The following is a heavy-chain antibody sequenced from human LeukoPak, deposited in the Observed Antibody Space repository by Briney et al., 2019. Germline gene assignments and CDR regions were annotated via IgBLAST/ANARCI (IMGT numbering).Heavy chain of an antibody. J-gene: IGHJ4*02. D-gene: IGHD2-21*02. CDR2: ISYDGSNK. Sequence: AGGSLRLSCAASGFTFSSYGMHWVRQAPGKGLEWVAVISYDGSNKYYADSVKGRFTISRDNFKNTLNLQMNSLRAEDTAVYYCAKSYWGGDSHSEVDYWGQGTLVSVSS. CDR1: GFTFSSYG. CDR3: AKSYWGGDSHSEVDY. V-gene: IGHV3-30*18.